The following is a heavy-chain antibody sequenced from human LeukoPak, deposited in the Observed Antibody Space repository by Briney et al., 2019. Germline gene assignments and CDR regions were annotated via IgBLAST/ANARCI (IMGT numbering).Heavy chain of an antibody. V-gene: IGHV5-51*01. D-gene: IGHD6-13*01. CDR2: IYPGDSET. J-gene: IGHJ4*02. Sequence: WWSWVRQPAGKGLEWIGIIYPGDSETRYSPSFQGQVTISADKSISTAYLQWSSLKASDTAMYYCARSGAASTMRAMYHYWGQGTLVTVSS. CDR1: W. CDR3: ARSGAASTMRAMYHY.